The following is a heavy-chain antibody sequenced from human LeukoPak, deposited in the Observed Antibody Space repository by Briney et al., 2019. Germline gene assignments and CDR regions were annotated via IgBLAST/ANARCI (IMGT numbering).Heavy chain of an antibody. V-gene: IGHV3-48*02. CDR1: GCSFGTYN. J-gene: IGHJ3*01. D-gene: IGHD2-8*01. Sequence: GGSLRLSCAASGCSFGTYNMNWVRQAPGKGLEWISYISLSSTTIHYADSVKGRFTISRDNAKNSLYLQMNSLRDEDTALYFCARVYATSRYDAFDVWGQGTLVTVSS. CDR2: ISLSSTTI. CDR3: ARVYATSRYDAFDV.